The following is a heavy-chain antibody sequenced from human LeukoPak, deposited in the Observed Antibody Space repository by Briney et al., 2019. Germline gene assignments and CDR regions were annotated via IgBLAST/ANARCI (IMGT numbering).Heavy chain of an antibody. J-gene: IGHJ4*02. CDR3: AKDLSSSWQIDY. CDR1: GFTLSSYA. Sequence: GGSLRLSCAASGFTLSSYAMNWVRQAPGKGLEWVSGITGISDKTFYADSVKGRFTISRDSSKNTMYLQMNSLRGEDSAVYYCAKDLSSSWQIDYWGQGTLVTVSS. CDR2: ITGISDKT. V-gene: IGHV3-23*01. D-gene: IGHD6-13*01.